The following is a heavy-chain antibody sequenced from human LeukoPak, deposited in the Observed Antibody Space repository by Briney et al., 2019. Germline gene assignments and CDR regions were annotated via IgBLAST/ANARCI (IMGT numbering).Heavy chain of an antibody. CDR3: ARDPFHYDSRYDY. CDR1: GFTFSSYA. V-gene: IGHV3-64*01. CDR2: ISSNGGST. D-gene: IGHD3-22*01. Sequence: SGGSLRLSCAASGFTFSSYAMHWVRQAPGKGLEYVSAISSNGGSTYYANSVKGRFTISRDNSKNTLYLQMGSLRAEDMAVYYCARDPFHYDSRYDYWGQGTLVTVSS. J-gene: IGHJ4*02.